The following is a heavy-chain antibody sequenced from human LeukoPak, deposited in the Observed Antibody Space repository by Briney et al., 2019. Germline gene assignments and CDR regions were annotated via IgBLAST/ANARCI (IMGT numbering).Heavy chain of an antibody. J-gene: IGHJ4*02. D-gene: IGHD2-2*01. CDR3: AKGTLGSCSGAACYEFDN. CDR1: GFSFSTYA. CDR2: ITATGRDT. Sequence: AGGSLRLSCAASGFSFSTYAMNWVRQAPGKRLEWVSSITATGRDTYYALSVKGRITISRDNSKNTLYLQMNSLRADDTALYYXAKGTLGSCSGAACYEFDNWGQGTLVTVSS. V-gene: IGHV3-23*01.